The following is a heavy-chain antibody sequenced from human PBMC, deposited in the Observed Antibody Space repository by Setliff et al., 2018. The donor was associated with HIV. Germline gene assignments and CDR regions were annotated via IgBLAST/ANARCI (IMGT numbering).Heavy chain of an antibody. J-gene: IGHJ4*02. V-gene: IGHV3-48*03. CDR1: GFTFRNYK. CDR3: AAQGVL. CDR2: ISGSGGST. Sequence: GGSLRLSCAASGFTFRNYKFNWVRQAPGKGLEWVSVISGSGGSTYYADSVKGRFTISRDNAKNSVLLQMNSLRVEDTAVYFCAAQGVLWGQGTQVTVSS.